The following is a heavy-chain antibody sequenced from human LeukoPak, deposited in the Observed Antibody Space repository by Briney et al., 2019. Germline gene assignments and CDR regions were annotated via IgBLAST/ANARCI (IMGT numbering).Heavy chain of an antibody. V-gene: IGHV1-8*01. CDR2: MSPNSGIT. CDR1: GYTFTSYD. Sequence: ASVRVSCKASGYTFTSYDINWVRQATGQGLEWMGWMSPNSGITGYAQKFQGRVTMTRNTAISTAYMELSSLRSEDTAVYYCVRTPPNWGADYWGQGTLVTVSS. D-gene: IGHD7-27*01. CDR3: VRTPPNWGADY. J-gene: IGHJ4*02.